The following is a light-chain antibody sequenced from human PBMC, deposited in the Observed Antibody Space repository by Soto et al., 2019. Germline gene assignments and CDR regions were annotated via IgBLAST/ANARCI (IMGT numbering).Light chain of an antibody. V-gene: IGKV3-11*01. J-gene: IGKJ1*01. CDR1: QSISTF. CDR3: QQCANWPPKWS. CDR2: DAS. Sequence: EVVSTQSPATLSLSPGEKATLSCRASQSISTFLAWYQQKPGLAPRLLIYDASNRATGIPDRFSGSGSGTDLTLTISSLEPEDFAVYYCQQCANWPPKWSFGQGTKVEIK.